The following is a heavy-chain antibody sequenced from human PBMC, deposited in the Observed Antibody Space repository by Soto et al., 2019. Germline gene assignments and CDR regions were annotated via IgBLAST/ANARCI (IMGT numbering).Heavy chain of an antibody. D-gene: IGHD2-15*01. CDR1: GDSILSVDSY. CDR2: IYKSGDT. Sequence: SETLSLTCTDSGDSILSVDSYWIWIRQPPGKGLEWIGYIYKSGDTYYNPSLKSRITMSVDTSNNHFSLKVRSVTAADTAVYYCARETVESLEMPGSQPDYCGHGTLVAVSS. V-gene: IGHV4-30-4*01. CDR3: ARETVESLEMPGSQPDY. J-gene: IGHJ4*01.